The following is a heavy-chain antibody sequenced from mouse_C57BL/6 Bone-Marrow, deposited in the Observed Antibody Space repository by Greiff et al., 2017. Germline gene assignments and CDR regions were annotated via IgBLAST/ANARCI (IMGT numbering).Heavy chain of an antibody. CDR2: SSSGGDYT. J-gene: IGHJ2*01. Sequence: EVMLVESGEGLVKPGGSLKLSCAASGFTFSSYAMSWVRQTPEKRLEWVAYSSSGGDYTYYADTVKGRFTISRDNTRNTLYLQMSSLKSEDTAMYYCTRPLSYYNNYYYFDCWGQGTTLTVSS. CDR1: GFTFSSYA. D-gene: IGHD2-5*01. CDR3: TRPLSYYNNYYYFDC. V-gene: IGHV5S21*01.